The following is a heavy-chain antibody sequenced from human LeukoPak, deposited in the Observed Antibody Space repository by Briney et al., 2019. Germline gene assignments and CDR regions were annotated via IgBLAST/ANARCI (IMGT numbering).Heavy chain of an antibody. CDR2: IWYDGSNK. V-gene: IGHV3-33*01. CDR3: ARDPSLLWFGESHYYFDY. CDR1: GFTFSSYG. D-gene: IGHD3-10*01. J-gene: IGHJ4*02. Sequence: GGSLRLSCAASGFTFSSYGMHWVRQAPGKGLEWVAVIWYDGSNKYYADSVKGRFTISRDNSKNTLYLQMNSLRAEDTAVYYCARDPSLLWFGESHYYFDYGGQGTLVTVSA.